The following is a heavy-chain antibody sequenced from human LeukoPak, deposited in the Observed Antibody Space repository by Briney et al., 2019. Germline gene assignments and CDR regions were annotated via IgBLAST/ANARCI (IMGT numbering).Heavy chain of an antibody. V-gene: IGHV3-23*01. D-gene: IGHD1-26*01. CDR3: AKDEEGGSRGGPFDY. CDR2: ISRSGGAT. Sequence: GGSLRLSCAASGFTFSSYAMSWVRQTPGKGLEWVSGISRSGGATYYADSVKGRFTISRDNSKNTVYLQRNSLRADDTAVYYCAKDEEGGSRGGPFDYWGQGTLVTVSS. J-gene: IGHJ4*02. CDR1: GFTFSSYA.